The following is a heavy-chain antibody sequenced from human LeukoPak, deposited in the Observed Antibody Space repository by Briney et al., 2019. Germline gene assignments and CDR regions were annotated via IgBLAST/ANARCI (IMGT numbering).Heavy chain of an antibody. J-gene: IGHJ4*02. Sequence: XASGFTFXSYGLEWVRQAPGKGLEWVAXISYDGRNKYYADSVKGRFTISRDNSKNTVSLQMNSLRAEDTAVYYCARDAADCSSTSCSYYYFDYWGQGPLVTVSS. CDR1: GFTFXSYG. CDR3: ARDAADCSSTSCSYYYFDY. CDR2: ISYDGRNK. V-gene: IGHV3-30*04. D-gene: IGHD2-2*01.